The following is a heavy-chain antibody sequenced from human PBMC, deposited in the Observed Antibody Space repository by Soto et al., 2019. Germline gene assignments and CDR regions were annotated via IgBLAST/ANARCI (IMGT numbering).Heavy chain of an antibody. D-gene: IGHD3-16*01. CDR3: AVAQYRMFRTTFRY. J-gene: IGHJ4*02. V-gene: IGHV3-9*01. CDR1: GFTVDDNA. Sequence: GGSLRLSCAVSGFTVDDNAMRWGRQGAEEGLEWVTGTNWESDIGYADSVKGRFSISRDTGENSRYMQMNSLRAEDTAMYNCAVAQYRMFRTTFRYWSQVTQVTDS. CDR2: TNWESDI.